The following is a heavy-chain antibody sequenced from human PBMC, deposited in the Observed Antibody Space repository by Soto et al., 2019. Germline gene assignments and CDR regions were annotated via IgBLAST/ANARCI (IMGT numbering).Heavy chain of an antibody. CDR2: ISTYNGDT. Sequence: ASVKVSCKASCYTFTIYSISWVLQAPGQGLEWMGWISTYNGDTNYAQTFQGRVTMTTDTSTSTVHMEVRSLRSDDTAVYYCAREGVAPYYYYGMDVWGQGTPVTVSS. CDR3: AREGVAPYYYYGMDV. V-gene: IGHV1-18*01. D-gene: IGHD5-12*01. CDR1: CYTFTIYS. J-gene: IGHJ6*02.